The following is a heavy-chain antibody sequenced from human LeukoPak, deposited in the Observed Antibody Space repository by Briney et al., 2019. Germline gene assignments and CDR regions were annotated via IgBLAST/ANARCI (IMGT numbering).Heavy chain of an antibody. V-gene: IGHV3-66*01. CDR2: IYSSGST. Sequence: PGGSLRLSCAASRFTVSSNYMSWVRQAPGKGLEWVSFIYSSGSTYYADSVRGRFTISRDNSNNTLYLQMNSLRVEDTAVYYCAKVATWTYFDYWGQGTLVTVSS. CDR3: AKVATWTYFDY. CDR1: RFTVSSNY. D-gene: IGHD3/OR15-3a*01. J-gene: IGHJ4*02.